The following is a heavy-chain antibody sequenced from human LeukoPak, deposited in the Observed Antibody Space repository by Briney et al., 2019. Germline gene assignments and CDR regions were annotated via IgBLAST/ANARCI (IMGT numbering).Heavy chain of an antibody. J-gene: IGHJ6*03. V-gene: IGHV3-11*04. Sequence: NPGGSLRLSCAAPGFTFSDYYMSWIRQAPGKGLEWVSYISSSGSTIYYADSVKGRFTISRDNAKNSLYLQMNSLRAEDTAVYYCASRTCGGDCSPFFYYYYYMDVWGKGTTVTVSS. CDR3: ASRTCGGDCSPFFYYYYYMDV. CDR2: ISSSGSTI. D-gene: IGHD2-21*01. CDR1: GFTFSDYY.